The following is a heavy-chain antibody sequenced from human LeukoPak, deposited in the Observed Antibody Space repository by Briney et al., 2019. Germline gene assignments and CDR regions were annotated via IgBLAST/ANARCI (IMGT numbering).Heavy chain of an antibody. Sequence: GGSLRLSCAASVITFNSYSMHWIRQAPGKGLEWVAVISYDGTITYYTDAVKGRFTISRDNSKNTLYLQMTSLRAEDTAMYYCARDVLVVAPDYYFDYWGQGTLVTVSS. CDR1: VITFNSYS. V-gene: IGHV3-30*04. CDR3: ARDVLVVAPDYYFDY. CDR2: ISYDGTIT. D-gene: IGHD2-2*01. J-gene: IGHJ4*02.